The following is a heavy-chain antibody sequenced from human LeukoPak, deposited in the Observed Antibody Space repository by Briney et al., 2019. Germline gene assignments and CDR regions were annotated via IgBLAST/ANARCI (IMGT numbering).Heavy chain of an antibody. CDR3: ATSGEGGHFDY. D-gene: IGHD3-10*01. J-gene: IGHJ4*02. CDR1: GGSISSGDYY. Sequence: SETLSLTCTVSGGSISSGDYYWSWIRQPPGKGLEWIGYIYYSGSTYYNPSLKSRVTISVDTSKNQFSLKLSSVTAADTAVYYCATSGEGGHFDYWGQGTPVTVSS. CDR2: IYYSGST. V-gene: IGHV4-30-4*01.